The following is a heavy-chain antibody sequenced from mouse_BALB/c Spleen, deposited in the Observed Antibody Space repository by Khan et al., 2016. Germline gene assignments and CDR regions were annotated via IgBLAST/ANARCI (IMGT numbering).Heavy chain of an antibody. CDR1: GYSITSGYS. V-gene: IGHV3-1*02. J-gene: IGHJ4*01. CDR2: IPYSGST. CDR3: TRYDYDAIDY. Sequence: EEQLQESGPDLVKPSQSLSLTCTVTGYSITSGYSWHWIRQFPGNKLEWLGYIPYSGSTNYNPSFKSRISLTRDNSKNQFFLQLKSLANEDTATYYCTRYDYDAIDYWGQGTSVTVSS.